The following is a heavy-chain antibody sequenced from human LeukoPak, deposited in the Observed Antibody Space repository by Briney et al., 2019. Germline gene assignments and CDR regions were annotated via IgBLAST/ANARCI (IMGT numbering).Heavy chain of an antibody. CDR3: ARVPFRSYYDSSGYCFDY. CDR2: IYYSGST. Sequence: PSETLSLTCTVSGGSISSSSYYWGWIRQPPGKGLEWIGSIYYSGSTYYNPSLKSRVTISADTSKNQFSLKLSSVTAADTAVYCCARVPFRSYYDSSGYCFDYWGQGTLVTVSS. V-gene: IGHV4-39*01. CDR1: GGSISSSSYY. J-gene: IGHJ4*02. D-gene: IGHD3-22*01.